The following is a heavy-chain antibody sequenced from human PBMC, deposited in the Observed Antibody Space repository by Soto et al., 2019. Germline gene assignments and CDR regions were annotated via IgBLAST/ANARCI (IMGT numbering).Heavy chain of an antibody. Sequence: QVQLQQWGAGLLKPSETLSLTCAVYGGSFSGYYWSWIRQPPGKGLEWIGEINHSGSTNYNPSLKSRVTISVDTSKNQFSLKLSSVTAADTAVYYCARGRSGRRYCSGGSCYSDYFQHWGQGTLVTVSS. CDR2: INHSGST. CDR3: ARGRSGRRYCSGGSCYSDYFQH. V-gene: IGHV4-34*01. D-gene: IGHD2-15*01. CDR1: GGSFSGYY. J-gene: IGHJ1*01.